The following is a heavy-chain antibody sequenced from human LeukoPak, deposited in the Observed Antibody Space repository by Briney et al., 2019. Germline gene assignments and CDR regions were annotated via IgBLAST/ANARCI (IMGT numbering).Heavy chain of an antibody. CDR2: IKQDGSEK. Sequence: GGSLRLSCAAAGFTFSNFWMSWVRQAPGKGLEWVANIKQDGSEKYYVDSVKGRFTISRDNSKNTLYLQMNSLRAEDTAVYHCAKDSADMVRGVISFDYWGQGTLVTVSS. CDR1: GFTFSNFW. V-gene: IGHV3-7*01. D-gene: IGHD3-10*01. J-gene: IGHJ4*02. CDR3: AKDSADMVRGVISFDY.